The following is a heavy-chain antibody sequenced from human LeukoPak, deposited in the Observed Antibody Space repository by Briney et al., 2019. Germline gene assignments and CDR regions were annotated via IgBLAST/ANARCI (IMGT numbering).Heavy chain of an antibody. J-gene: IGHJ4*02. CDR1: GGSISSSSYY. V-gene: IGHV4-39*01. CDR2: IYYSGST. D-gene: IGHD6-6*01. CDR3: ARPAYSSSSFDY. Sequence: PSETLSLTCTVSGGSISSSSYYWGWIRQPPGKGLEWIGSIYYSGSTYYNPSLKSRVTISVDTSKNQFSLKLSSVPAADTAVYYCARPAYSSSSFDYWGQGTLVTVSS.